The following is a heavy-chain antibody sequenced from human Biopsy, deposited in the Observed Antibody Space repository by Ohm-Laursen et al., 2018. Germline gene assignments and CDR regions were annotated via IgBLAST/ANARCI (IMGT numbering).Heavy chain of an antibody. CDR2: IWYDGSDQ. Sequence: SLRLSCAASGFGVNTYGMHWVRQAPGKGLEWVALIWYDGSDQYYADSVKGRFTISRDNSKNTVYLQMNSLRAEDTAVYYCARDRREHYQFDHWGQGTRVTVSS. V-gene: IGHV3-33*08. CDR1: GFGVNTYG. J-gene: IGHJ4*02. D-gene: IGHD1-26*01. CDR3: ARDRREHYQFDH.